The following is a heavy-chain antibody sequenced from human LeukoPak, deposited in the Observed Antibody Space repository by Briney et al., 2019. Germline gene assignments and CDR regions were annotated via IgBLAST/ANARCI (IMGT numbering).Heavy chain of an antibody. CDR1: GFTVSSNY. CDR2: IYSGGST. D-gene: IGHD4-17*01. J-gene: IGHJ4*02. CDR3: ARAYGDYFDY. Sequence: GGSLRLSCAASGFTVSSNYMTWVRQAPGKGLEWVSLIYSGGSTYYADSVKGRFTISRDNSKNTLYLQMNSLRAGDTAVYYCARAYGDYFDYWGQGTLVTVSS. V-gene: IGHV3-66*01.